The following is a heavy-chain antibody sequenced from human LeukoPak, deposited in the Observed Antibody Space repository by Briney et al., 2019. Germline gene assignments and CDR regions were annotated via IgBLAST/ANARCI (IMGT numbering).Heavy chain of an antibody. D-gene: IGHD5-12*01. Sequence: PSETLSLTCTVSGGSISSDTYYWGWIRQPPGKGLEWIGSVYYSGSTYYNPSLMSRVNISLDESKNQFSLRLSSVTAADTAVYYCARDHTGYDSAGYYYYGMDVWGQGTTVTVSS. J-gene: IGHJ6*02. CDR3: ARDHTGYDSAGYYYYGMDV. CDR2: VYYSGST. CDR1: GGSISSDTYY. V-gene: IGHV4-39*07.